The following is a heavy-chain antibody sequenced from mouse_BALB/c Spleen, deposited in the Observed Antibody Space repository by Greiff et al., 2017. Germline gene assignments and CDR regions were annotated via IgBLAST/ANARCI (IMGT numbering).Heavy chain of an antibody. J-gene: IGHJ4*01. CDR2: IYPGNSDT. CDR3: TRTRYDHYAMDY. Sequence: VQLQQSGTVLARPGASVKMSCKASGYSFTSYWMHWVKQRPGQGLEWIGAIYPGNSDTSYNQKFKGKAKLTAVTSASTAYMELSSLTNEDSAVYYCTRTRYDHYAMDYWGQGTSVTVSS. V-gene: IGHV1-5*01. D-gene: IGHD2-3*01. CDR1: GYSFTSYW.